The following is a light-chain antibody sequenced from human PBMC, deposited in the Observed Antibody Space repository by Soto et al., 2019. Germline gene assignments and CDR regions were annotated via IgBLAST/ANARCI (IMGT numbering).Light chain of an antibody. V-gene: IGLV2-14*01. CDR2: EVS. Sequence: QSALTQPASVSGSPGQSITISCTGTSSDVGGYNYVSWYQQHPGKAPKLMIYEVSHRPSGVSDRFSGSKSGNTASLTISGLKSEDEADYYCAAWDDGLNGWLFGGGTKLTVL. CDR3: AAWDDGLNGWL. CDR1: SSDVGGYNY. J-gene: IGLJ3*02.